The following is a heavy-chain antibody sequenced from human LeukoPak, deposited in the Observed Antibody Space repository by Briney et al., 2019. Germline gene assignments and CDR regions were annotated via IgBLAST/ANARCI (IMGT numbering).Heavy chain of an antibody. CDR1: GFTFSSYG. V-gene: IGHV3-30*02. J-gene: IGHJ4*02. Sequence: GGSLRLSCAASGFTFSSYGMHWVRQAPGKGLEWVAFIRYDGSNKYYADSVKGRFTISRDNSRNTLYLQMNSLRAEDTAVYYCAKERDTAMVTIDYWGQGTLVTVSS. CDR2: IRYDGSNK. CDR3: AKERDTAMVTIDY. D-gene: IGHD5-18*01.